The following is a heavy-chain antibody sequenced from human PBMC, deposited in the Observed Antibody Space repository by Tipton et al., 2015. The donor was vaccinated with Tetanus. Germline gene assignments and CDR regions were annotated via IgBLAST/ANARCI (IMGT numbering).Heavy chain of an antibody. CDR3: ARERIEAFYYHGLDV. Sequence: TLSLTCTVSGGSISTYHWNWIRQSPGKGLEWIGYIDYFGSTKYNPSLKSRVAMSVDTSKNQFSLQLAFVTAADTAIYYCARERIEAFYYHGLDVWGSGTTVTVSS. CDR2: IDYFGST. V-gene: IGHV4-59*01. D-gene: IGHD2-21*01. CDR1: GGSISTYH. J-gene: IGHJ6*04.